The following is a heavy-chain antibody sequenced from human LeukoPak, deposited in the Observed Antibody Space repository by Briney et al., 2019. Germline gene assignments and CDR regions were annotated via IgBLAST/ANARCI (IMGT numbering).Heavy chain of an antibody. CDR1: GFTFSTYE. V-gene: IGHV3-48*03. Sequence: PGGSLRLSCAASGFTFSTYEMNWVRKAPGKGLEWISYIGTVDSTIYYADSVKGRFSISRDNSKNTLYLQMNSRRADDTAVYYCAKGARGDTVTSIVGLNWFDPWGQGTLVTVSS. D-gene: IGHD4-17*01. CDR3: AKGARGDTVTSIVGLNWFDP. J-gene: IGHJ5*02. CDR2: IGTVDSTI.